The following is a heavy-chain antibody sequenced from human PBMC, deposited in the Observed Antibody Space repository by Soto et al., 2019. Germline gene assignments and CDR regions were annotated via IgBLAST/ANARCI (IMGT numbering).Heavy chain of an antibody. V-gene: IGHV1-69*06. J-gene: IGHJ6*02. CDR3: ARVRVMYSSSSSSYYFYYGMDV. CDR1: GGTFRSYA. Sequence: SVQVTFLASGGTFRSYAISGLRQAPGRGLEWMGGIIPIFGTANYAQKFQGRVTITADKSTSTAYMELSSLRSEDTAVYYCARVRVMYSSSSSSYYFYYGMDVWGQGTTVTVSS. CDR2: IIPIFGTA. D-gene: IGHD6-6*01.